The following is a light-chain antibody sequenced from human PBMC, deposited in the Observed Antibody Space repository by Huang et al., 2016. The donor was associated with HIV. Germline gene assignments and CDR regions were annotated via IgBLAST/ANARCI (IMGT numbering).Light chain of an antibody. J-gene: IGKJ4*01. Sequence: DIQMTQSPSSVSASVGDRISFTCRSSQDINRWVAWYQQKPGKAPKLLIYATSTLQGRVPSRFSGRVSGTGFTLTINNLQPVDFATCFCKRAVGFPLTFGGGTKVEIK. V-gene: IGKV1-12*01. CDR2: ATS. CDR3: KRAVGFPLT. CDR1: QDINRW.